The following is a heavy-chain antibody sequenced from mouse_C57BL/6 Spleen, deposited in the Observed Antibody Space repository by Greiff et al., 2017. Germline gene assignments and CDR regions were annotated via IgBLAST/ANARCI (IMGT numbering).Heavy chain of an antibody. CDR1: GYSFTGYY. CDR2: INPSTGGT. D-gene: IGHD2-4*01. Sequence: EVQLQQSGPELVKPGASVKISCKASGYSFTGYYMNWVKQSPEKSLEWIGEINPSTGGTTYYQKFKAKATLTVDKSSSTAYMQLKSLTSEDSAVYYCARRGDYDEGYYAMDYWGQGTSVTVSS. CDR3: ARRGDYDEGYYAMDY. J-gene: IGHJ4*01. V-gene: IGHV1-42*01.